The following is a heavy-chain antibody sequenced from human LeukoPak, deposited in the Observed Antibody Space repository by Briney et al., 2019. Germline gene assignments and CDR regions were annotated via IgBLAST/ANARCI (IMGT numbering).Heavy chain of an antibody. V-gene: IGHV7-4-1*02. Sequence: GASVKVSCKASGYTFTSYAMNWVRQAPGQGLEWMGWINTNTGNPTYAQGFTGRFVFSLDTSVSTAYLQISSLKAEDTAVYYCARDMGARRYYGMDVWGQGTTVTVSS. D-gene: IGHD1-26*01. CDR1: GYTFTSYA. J-gene: IGHJ6*02. CDR2: INTNTGNP. CDR3: ARDMGARRYYGMDV.